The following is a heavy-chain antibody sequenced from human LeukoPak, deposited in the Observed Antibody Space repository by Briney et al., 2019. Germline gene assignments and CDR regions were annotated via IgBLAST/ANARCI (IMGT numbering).Heavy chain of an antibody. CDR2: IKEDGSEK. J-gene: IGHJ4*02. CDR3: ARDWGAAGLWDY. V-gene: IGHV3-7*05. Sequence: PGGSLTLSCATSGFTFSNYWMSWVRHAPGKGLEWVANIKEDGSEKNYVDSVKGRFTISRDNAKNSLYLQMNSLRAEDTAIYYCARDWGAAGLWDYWGQGTLVTVSS. CDR1: GFTFSNYW. D-gene: IGHD6-13*01.